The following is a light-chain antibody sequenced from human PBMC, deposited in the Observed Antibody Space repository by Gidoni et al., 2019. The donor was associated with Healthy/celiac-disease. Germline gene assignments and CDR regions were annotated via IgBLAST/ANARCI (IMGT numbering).Light chain of an antibody. J-gene: IGKJ2*01. V-gene: IGKV1-39*01. CDR3: QQSYSTPLYT. CDR1: QSISSY. Sequence: DIQMTQSPSSLSASVGDRVTITCRARQSISSYLNWYQQKPGKAPKLLIYAASSLQSGVPSMFSGSGSGTDFTLTISSLQPEDFATYYCQQSYSTPLYTFXQXTKLEIK. CDR2: AAS.